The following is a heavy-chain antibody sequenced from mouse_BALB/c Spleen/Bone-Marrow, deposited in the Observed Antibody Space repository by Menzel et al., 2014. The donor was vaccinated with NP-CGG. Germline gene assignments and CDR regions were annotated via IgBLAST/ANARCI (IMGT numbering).Heavy chain of an antibody. J-gene: IGHJ4*01. Sequence: QVTLKVSGPGILQPSQTLSLTCSFSGFSLSTYGVGWIRQPSGKGLEWLAHIWWNDNKYYTTALKSRLTISKDTSNNQVFLKIASVDTADTAAYYCAQIYVNYEGAVDYWGQGTSVTVSS. V-gene: IGHV8-11*01. CDR2: IWWNDNK. CDR1: GFSLSTYG. CDR3: AQIYVNYEGAVDY. D-gene: IGHD2-4*01.